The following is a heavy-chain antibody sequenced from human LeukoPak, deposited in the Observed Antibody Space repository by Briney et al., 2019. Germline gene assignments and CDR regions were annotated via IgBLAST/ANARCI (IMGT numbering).Heavy chain of an antibody. CDR1: GGSFSSSGSY. Sequence: KTSETLFLTCTVSGGSFSSSGSYWGWIRQPPGTGLEWIGSIYYSGSTYYNPSLKSRVTISADTSKNQLSLNLNSVTAADTAVYYCARHRGSGSYYDPHDYWGQGTLVTVSS. D-gene: IGHD1-26*01. J-gene: IGHJ4*02. CDR2: IYYSGST. V-gene: IGHV4-39*01. CDR3: ARHRGSGSYYDPHDY.